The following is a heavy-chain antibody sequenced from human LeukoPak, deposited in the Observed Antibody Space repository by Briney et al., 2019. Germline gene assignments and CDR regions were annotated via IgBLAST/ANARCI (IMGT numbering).Heavy chain of an antibody. CDR2: IYYSGST. CDR3: ARGRIVVGNTGAFDI. J-gene: IGHJ3*02. D-gene: IGHD3-22*01. V-gene: IGHV4-59*12. CDR1: GGSISSYY. Sequence: SETLSLTCTVSGGSISSYYWSWIRQPPGKGLEWIGYIYYSGSTSYSPSLNSRATISVDTSKNQISLKLNSVTAADTAVYYCARGRIVVGNTGAFDIWGQGTMVPVSS.